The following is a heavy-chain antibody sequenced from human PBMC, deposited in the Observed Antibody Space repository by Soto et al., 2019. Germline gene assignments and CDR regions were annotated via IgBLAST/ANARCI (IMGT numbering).Heavy chain of an antibody. CDR2: ISSSSSVI. Sequence: EVQLVESGGGVVQPGGSLRLSCATSGFILSDCAMNWVRQAPGKGLEWVSYISSSSSVIDYADSVKGRFTVSRDNARNSLYLQMNSLRAEDTAVYYCARDLSWGSNWYYYMDVWGKGTTVTVSS. CDR3: ARDLSWGSNWYYYMDV. CDR1: GFILSDCA. V-gene: IGHV3-48*01. J-gene: IGHJ6*03. D-gene: IGHD7-27*01.